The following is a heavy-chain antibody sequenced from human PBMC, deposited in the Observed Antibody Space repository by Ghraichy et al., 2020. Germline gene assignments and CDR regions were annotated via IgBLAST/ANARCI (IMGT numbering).Heavy chain of an antibody. CDR3: PSDRAVKCFDY. V-gene: IGHV3-7*03. Sequence: GGSLRLSCAASGFTFRVSWMSWVRQTPVKGLEWVANIKPDGSEKYYVDSVKGRFTISRDNAKNSLYLQMNGMRAEDTAVYYCPSDRAVKCFDYWGQGTLVAV. CDR2: IKPDGSEK. J-gene: IGHJ4*02. CDR1: GFTFRVSW. D-gene: IGHD3-10*01.